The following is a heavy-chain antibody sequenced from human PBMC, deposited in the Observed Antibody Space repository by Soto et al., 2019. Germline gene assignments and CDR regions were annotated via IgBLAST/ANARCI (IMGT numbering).Heavy chain of an antibody. CDR3: AKATTNGGWFNPFES. CDR2: LSGSGTST. D-gene: IGHD6-19*01. Sequence: GGSLRLSCAASGFSFVNYAMNWVRQAPGKGLEWVSGLSGSGTSTCYADSVKGRFTISRDNSRDTLFLQMNSLTADDTAVYYCAKATTNGGWFNPFESWGQGDLVTVSS. J-gene: IGHJ4*02. V-gene: IGHV3-23*01. CDR1: GFSFVNYA.